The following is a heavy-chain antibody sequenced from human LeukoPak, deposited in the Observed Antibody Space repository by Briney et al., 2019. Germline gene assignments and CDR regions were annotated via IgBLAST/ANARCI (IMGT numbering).Heavy chain of an antibody. CDR2: IRFDGDNQ. J-gene: IGHJ6*03. Sequence: GGSLRLSCAAFGFSLSSYGMHWVRQAPGKGLEWVASIRFDGDNQYYGEAVKGRFTISRNNAENRLFLQMNNVSAEDTAVYFCARFAASYMDVWGQGTTVTVSS. CDR3: ARFAASYMDV. D-gene: IGHD6-25*01. V-gene: IGHV3-33*08. CDR1: GFSLSSYG.